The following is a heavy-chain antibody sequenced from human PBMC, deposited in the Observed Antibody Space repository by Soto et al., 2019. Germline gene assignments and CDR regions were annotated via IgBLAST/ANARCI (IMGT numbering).Heavy chain of an antibody. J-gene: IGHJ4*02. Sequence: EVQLLESGGGLVQPGGSLRLSCVVSGLTFGSYVMSWVRQAPGKGLEWVSDFIGSAGDTYYADSLKGRFTISTDNSKNTVFLQMIGLRAEDSAVYYCAGAFRWGQGTLVTVSS. D-gene: IGHD3-3*02. CDR2: FIGSAGDT. CDR1: GLTFGSYV. V-gene: IGHV3-23*01. CDR3: AGAFR.